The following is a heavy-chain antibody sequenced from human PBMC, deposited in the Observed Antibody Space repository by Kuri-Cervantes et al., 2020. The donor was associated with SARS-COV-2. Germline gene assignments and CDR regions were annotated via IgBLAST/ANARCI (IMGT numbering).Heavy chain of an antibody. CDR2: IYYSGST. CDR3: ARSGHSYGPETQGAFDI. CDR1: GGSISSSSYY. D-gene: IGHD5-18*01. Sequence: SETLSLTCTVSGGSISSSSYYWGWIRQPPGRGLEWIGSIYYSGSTYYNPSLKSRVTISVDTSKNQFSLKLSSVTAADTAVYYCARSGHSYGPETQGAFDIWGQGTMVTVSS. J-gene: IGHJ3*02. V-gene: IGHV4-39*01.